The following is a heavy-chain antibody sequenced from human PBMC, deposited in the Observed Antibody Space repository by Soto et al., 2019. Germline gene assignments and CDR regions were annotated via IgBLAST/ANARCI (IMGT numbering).Heavy chain of an antibody. V-gene: IGHV3-9*01. Sequence: EVQLVESGGGLVQPGGSLRLSCAASGFNFNNYAMHWVRQAPGKGLEWVSGINWDSGRIVYADSVKGRFTISRDNAKNSLYLQMNSLRGEDTAFYYCAKGGNRHYDFWSDYWGQGTLVTVSS. D-gene: IGHD3-3*01. CDR3: AKGGNRHYDFWSDY. CDR2: INWDSGRI. J-gene: IGHJ4*02. CDR1: GFNFNNYA.